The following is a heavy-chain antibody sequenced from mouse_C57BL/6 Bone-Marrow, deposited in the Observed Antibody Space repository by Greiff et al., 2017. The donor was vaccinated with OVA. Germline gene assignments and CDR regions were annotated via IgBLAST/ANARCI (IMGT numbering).Heavy chain of an antibody. CDR1: GFSLTSYA. CDR2: IWTGGGT. CDR3: ARNRDYDGSFAY. D-gene: IGHD2-4*01. J-gene: IGHJ3*01. V-gene: IGHV2-9-1*01. Sequence: VKLMESGPGLVAPSHSLSITCTVSGFSLTSYAISWVRQPPGKGLEWLGVIWTGGGTNYYSALKSRLSISKDNSKSQVFLKMNSLHTDDTARYYGARNRDYDGSFAYWGQGTLVTVSA.